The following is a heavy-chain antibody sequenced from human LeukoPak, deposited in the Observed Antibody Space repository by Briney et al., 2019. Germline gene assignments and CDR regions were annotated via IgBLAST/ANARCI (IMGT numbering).Heavy chain of an antibody. Sequence: GGSLRLSCAASGFIFSSYSMSWVRQAPGKGLEWVSAISGSGGSTYYADSVKGRFTISRDNSKNTLYMQMNRLRGEDTAVYYCARGGGPPTTYFDYWGQGTLVTVSS. D-gene: IGHD2/OR15-2a*01. CDR3: ARGGGPPTTYFDY. V-gene: IGHV3-23*01. CDR2: ISGSGGST. J-gene: IGHJ4*02. CDR1: GFIFSSYS.